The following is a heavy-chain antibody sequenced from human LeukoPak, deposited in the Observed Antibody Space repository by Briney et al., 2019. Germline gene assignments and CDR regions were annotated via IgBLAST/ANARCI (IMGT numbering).Heavy chain of an antibody. CDR1: GGSISSSRYY. D-gene: IGHD5-18*01. CDR3: ARQEGGIQQWSYYFDF. Sequence: SETLSLTCTVSGGSISSSRYYWGWIRQSPGKGLEWIWTNYSGSTYYNPSLKSRVTMSVDTSKNQFSLELTSVTPADTALYYCARQEGGIQQWSYYFDFWGQGTLVTVSS. V-gene: IGHV4-39*01. J-gene: IGHJ4*02. CDR2: NYSGST.